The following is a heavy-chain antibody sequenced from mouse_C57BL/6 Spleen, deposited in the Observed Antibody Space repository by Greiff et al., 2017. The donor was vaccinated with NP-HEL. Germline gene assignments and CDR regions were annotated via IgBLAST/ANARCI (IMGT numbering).Heavy chain of an antibody. CDR2: INPSTGGT. Sequence: EVQLQQSGPELVKPGASVKISCKASGYSFTGYYMNWVKQSPEKSLEWIGEINPSTGGTTYNQKFKAKATLTVDKSSSTAYMQLKSLTSEDSAVYYCAALGFAYWGQGTLVTVSA. J-gene: IGHJ3*01. CDR1: GYSFTGYY. V-gene: IGHV1-42*01. CDR3: AALGFAY.